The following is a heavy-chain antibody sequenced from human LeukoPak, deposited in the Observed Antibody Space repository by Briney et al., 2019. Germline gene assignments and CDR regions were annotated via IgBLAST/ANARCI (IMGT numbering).Heavy chain of an antibody. V-gene: IGHV3-23*01. CDR3: GKDGPRVAGTSSWFDP. CDR1: GLIFSNYA. J-gene: IGHJ5*02. CDR2: ISSSGGST. Sequence: GGSLRLSCAASGLIFSNYAMSWVRQAPGKGLDWVSGISSSGGSTYYADSVKGRFTISRDNSKNTLFLQMNSLRAEDTAVYYCGKDGPRVAGTSSWFDPWGQGTLVTVSS. D-gene: IGHD6-19*01.